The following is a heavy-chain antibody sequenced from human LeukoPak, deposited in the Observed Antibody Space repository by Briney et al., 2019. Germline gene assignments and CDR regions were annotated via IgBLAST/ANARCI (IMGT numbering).Heavy chain of an antibody. J-gene: IGHJ6*02. CDR1: GYSISSGYY. Sequence: SETLSLTCTVSGYSISSGYYWGWIRQPPGKGLEWIGSIYYGGSSYYNPSLKGRVTISVDTSNNQFSLKVNSVTAADTAVYYCARDAGHQLSRRNYYAMDVWGQGTTVTVSS. D-gene: IGHD2-2*01. CDR2: IYYGGSS. V-gene: IGHV4-38-2*02. CDR3: ARDAGHQLSRRNYYAMDV.